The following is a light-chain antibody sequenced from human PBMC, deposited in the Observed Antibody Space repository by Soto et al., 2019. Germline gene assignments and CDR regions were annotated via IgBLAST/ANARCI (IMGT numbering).Light chain of an antibody. CDR1: SSDIGGYNY. CDR2: EVS. J-gene: IGLJ3*02. V-gene: IGLV2-14*01. CDR3: SSYTRSGPV. Sequence: QSALTQPASVSGSPGQSITISCTGTSSDIGGYNYVSWYQQHPGKAPKLMIFEVSNRPSGVSHRFAGSKSGNAASLTISGLQAEDEADYYCSSYTRSGPVFGGGTKLTVL.